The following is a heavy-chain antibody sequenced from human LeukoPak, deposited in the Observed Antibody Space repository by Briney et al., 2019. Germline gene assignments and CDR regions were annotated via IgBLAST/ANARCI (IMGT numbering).Heavy chain of an antibody. CDR3: ARLWTARGGATVLDP. V-gene: IGHV1-8*01. CDR2: MNPNSGNT. CDR1: GYTFTSYN. Sequence: ASVKVSCKASGYTFTSYNINWVRQATGQGLEWMGWMNPNSGNTGYAQKFQGRVTMTRNTSISTAYMELSSLRSEDTAVYYCARLWTARGGATVLDPWGQGTLVTVSS. D-gene: IGHD1-26*01. J-gene: IGHJ5*02.